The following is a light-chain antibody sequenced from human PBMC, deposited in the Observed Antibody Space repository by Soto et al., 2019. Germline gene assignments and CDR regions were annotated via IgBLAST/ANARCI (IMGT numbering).Light chain of an antibody. CDR1: QIVSSY. V-gene: IGKV3-11*01. J-gene: IGKJ3*01. CDR2: DAS. CDR3: QQRSNWPPTGGFT. Sequence: IVFTQSPATLSLSPGERASLSCRASQIVSSYLAWYQQKPGQAPRLLIYDASNRATGIPARFSGSGSGTDFTLTISSLEPEDFAVYYCQQRSNWPPTGGFTFGPGTKVDIK.